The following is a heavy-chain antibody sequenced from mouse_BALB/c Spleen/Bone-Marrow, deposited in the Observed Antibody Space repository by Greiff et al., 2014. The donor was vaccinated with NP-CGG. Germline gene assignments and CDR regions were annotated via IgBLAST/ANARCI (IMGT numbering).Heavy chain of an antibody. V-gene: IGHV1S132*01. D-gene: IGHD2-10*02. Sequence: WIQWVKQRPGQGLGWIGEIFPGTVTPYYNEKFKGKATLTIDTSSSTASMQLSSLTSEDSAVYFCARRGYGYLDYWGQGTTPTVSS. CDR1: W. J-gene: IGHJ2*01. CDR2: IFPGTVTP. CDR3: ARRGYGYLDY.